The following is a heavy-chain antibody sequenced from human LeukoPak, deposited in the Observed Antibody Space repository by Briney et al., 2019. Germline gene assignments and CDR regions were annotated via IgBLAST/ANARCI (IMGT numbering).Heavy chain of an antibody. V-gene: IGHV1-2*02. CDR3: ARGYDLLTGYHDAFDT. J-gene: IGHJ3*02. CDR2: INPNSGGA. CDR1: GFSFTGYY. D-gene: IGHD3-9*01. Sequence: ASVKVSCKASGFSFTGYYLHWLRQAPGQEPELMGWINPNSGGAKYAQRFQGRVTMTRDTSINTAYMELSRLRSDDTAVYYCARGYDLLTGYHDAFDTWGQGTMVIVSS.